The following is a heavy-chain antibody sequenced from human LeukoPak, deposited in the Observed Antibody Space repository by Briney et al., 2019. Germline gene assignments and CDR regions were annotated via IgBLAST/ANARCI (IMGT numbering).Heavy chain of an antibody. J-gene: IGHJ4*02. V-gene: IGHV4-4*07. D-gene: IGHD3-22*01. CDR1: GDSISRYC. CDR2: LCTSEST. Sequence: PSETLSLTCTVSGDSISRYCWSWIRQPAGKGLEWIGRLCTSESTNYNPSLKSRVTMSVDTSDNQFSLNLSSVTAADTAVYYCARDEKAGDTSGYAPRFDYWGQGALVTVSS. CDR3: ARDEKAGDTSGYAPRFDY.